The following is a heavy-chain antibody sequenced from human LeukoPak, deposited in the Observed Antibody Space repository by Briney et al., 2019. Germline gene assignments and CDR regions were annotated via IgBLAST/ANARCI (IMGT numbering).Heavy chain of an antibody. D-gene: IGHD2-15*01. V-gene: IGHV4-34*01. CDR1: GGSFSGYY. J-gene: IGHJ4*02. CDR2: INHRGSA. Sequence: SGTLSLTCAVYGGSFSGYYWSWVRQPPGKGLEWIGEINHRGSANYNPSLKSRVTISIDTSKNQFSLKVTSVTAADTAVYYCARTSDRYCSGGSCYLAFWGQGTLVTVSS. CDR3: ARTSDRYCSGGSCYLAF.